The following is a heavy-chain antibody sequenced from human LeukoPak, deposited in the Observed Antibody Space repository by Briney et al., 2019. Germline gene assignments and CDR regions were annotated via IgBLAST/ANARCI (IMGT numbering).Heavy chain of an antibody. V-gene: IGHV3-21*01. CDR3: ARGDGYYYDSSGLEY. J-gene: IGHJ4*02. Sequence: GGSLRLSCAASGFTFSSYSMNWVRQAPGKGLEWVSSISSSSSYIYYADSVKGRFTISRDNAKNSLYLQMNSLRAEDTAAYYCARGDGYYYDSSGLEYWGQGTLVTVSS. D-gene: IGHD3-22*01. CDR2: ISSSSSYI. CDR1: GFTFSSYS.